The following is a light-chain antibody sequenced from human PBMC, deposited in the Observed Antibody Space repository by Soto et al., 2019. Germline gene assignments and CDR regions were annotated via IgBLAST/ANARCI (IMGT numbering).Light chain of an antibody. J-gene: IGLJ3*02. CDR1: SSNIGSNT. CDR3: AAWDDSLNGRGV. CDR2: SND. V-gene: IGLV1-44*01. Sequence: QAVVTQPPSASGTPGQRVTISCTGSSSNIGSNTVNWYQQVPGTTPKLLIHSNDQRPSGVPGRFSGSKSGTSASLAISGLQSEDEADYYCAAWDDSLNGRGVFGGGTKLTVL.